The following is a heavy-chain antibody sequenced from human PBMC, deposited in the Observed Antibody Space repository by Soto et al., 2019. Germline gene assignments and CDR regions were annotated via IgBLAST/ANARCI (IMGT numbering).Heavy chain of an antibody. CDR3: ARRASIGYCSGGSCYNYYYMDV. CDR1: GYSFTSYW. J-gene: IGHJ6*03. V-gene: IGHV5-51*01. CDR2: IYPGDSDT. D-gene: IGHD2-15*01. Sequence: GESLKISCKGSGYSFTSYWIGWVRQMPGKGLEWMGIIYPGDSDTRYSPSFQGQVTISADKSISTAYLRWSSLKASDTAMYYCARRASIGYCSGGSCYNYYYMDVWGKGTTVTVSS.